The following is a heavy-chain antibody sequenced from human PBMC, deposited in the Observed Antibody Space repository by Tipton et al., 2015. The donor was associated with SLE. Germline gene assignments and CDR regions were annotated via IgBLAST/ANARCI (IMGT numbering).Heavy chain of an antibody. J-gene: IGHJ4*02. CDR1: GFSFSTYW. CDR3: VRKKRGGTYLDY. Sequence: SLRLSCAASGFSFSTYWMHWVRQAPGKGLVWVSRINTDGSSTNQADSVKGRFTISRDNAKNTLYLQMNSLRAEDTAAYYCVRKKRGGTYLDYWGQGTLVTVSS. V-gene: IGHV3-74*01. CDR2: INTDGSST.